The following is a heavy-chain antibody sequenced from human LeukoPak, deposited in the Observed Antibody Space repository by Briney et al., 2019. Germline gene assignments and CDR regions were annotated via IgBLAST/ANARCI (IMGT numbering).Heavy chain of an antibody. J-gene: IGHJ4*02. V-gene: IGHV5-51*01. CDR3: ARQGRAAAGTYFCY. D-gene: IGHD6-13*01. CDR1: GYRFTSYW. Sequence: GESLKISCKGSGYRFTSYWIGWVRQMPGKGLEWMGVIYPGDSDTRYSPSFQGQVTISADKSISTAYLQWSSLKASDTAMYYCARQGRAAAGTYFCYWGQGTLSPSPQ. CDR2: IYPGDSDT.